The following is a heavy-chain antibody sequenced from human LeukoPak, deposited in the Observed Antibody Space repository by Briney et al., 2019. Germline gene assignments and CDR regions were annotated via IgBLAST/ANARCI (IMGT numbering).Heavy chain of an antibody. CDR2: ISYAGSNK. Sequence: PGGSLRLSCAASGFTFSSYAMHWVRQAPGKGLEWVAVISYAGSNKYYADSVKGRFTISRDNAKNSLYLQMNSLGAKDTALYYCARDYYDSSGSSWFDPWGQGTLVTVSS. CDR3: ARDYYDSSGSSWFDP. CDR1: GFTFSSYA. D-gene: IGHD3-22*01. V-gene: IGHV3-30*04. J-gene: IGHJ5*02.